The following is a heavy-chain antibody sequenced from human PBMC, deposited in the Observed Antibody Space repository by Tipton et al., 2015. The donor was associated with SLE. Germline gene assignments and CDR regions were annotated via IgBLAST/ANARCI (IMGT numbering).Heavy chain of an antibody. CDR3: ARQRNWNRSGALDV. CDR1: GGSMGTYY. D-gene: IGHD1-1*01. Sequence: TLSLTCSVYGGSMGTYYWSWIRQSPERGLEWIGHIYYAGTTNYNPSLESRVTMSVDTSSNQIFLRVSSVTAADTAIYYCARQRNWNRSGALDVWGQGTMVTVSS. J-gene: IGHJ3*01. V-gene: IGHV4-59*01. CDR2: IYYAGTT.